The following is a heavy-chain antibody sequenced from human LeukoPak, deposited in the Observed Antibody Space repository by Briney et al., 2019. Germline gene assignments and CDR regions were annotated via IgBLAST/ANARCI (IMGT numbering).Heavy chain of an antibody. D-gene: IGHD6-19*01. CDR2: ISGSGTAT. CDR3: AKAVTGQWLPFDF. CDR1: GFTFSSYA. V-gene: IGHV3-23*01. J-gene: IGHJ4*02. Sequence: GGSLRLSCAASGFTFSSYAMSWVRQAPGKGLVWISTISGSGTATHYADSVKGRFTISRDNSKNTLYLQMNSLRAEDTAAYYCAKAVTGQWLPFDFWGQGTLVTVSS.